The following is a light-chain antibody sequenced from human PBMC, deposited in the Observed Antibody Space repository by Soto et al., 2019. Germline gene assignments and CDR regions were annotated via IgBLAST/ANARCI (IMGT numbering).Light chain of an antibody. CDR2: EVN. V-gene: IGLV2-11*01. J-gene: IGLJ2*01. CDR1: GSDVGDSSH. Sequence: QSALTQPRSVSGSPGQSVTISCTATGSDVGDSSHVSWYQLHPGKAPKLMIYEVNNRPSGVPDRFSGSKSGSTASLTISGLQAEDEAEYYCSSYTSSSTLVFGGGTKLTVL. CDR3: SSYTSSSTLV.